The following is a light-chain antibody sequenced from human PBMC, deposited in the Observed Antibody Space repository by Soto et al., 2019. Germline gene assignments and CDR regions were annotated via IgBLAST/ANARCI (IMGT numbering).Light chain of an antibody. V-gene: IGKV1-39*01. Sequence: DIQMTQSPSSLSASVGDRVTITCRASRSINTYVNWYQQRPGKAPELLIYSASSLHTGVPSRFSGSGAGTDFTFTINSLLPEECAIYYCQQTYSTPRTCGQGTKVDIK. CDR3: QQTYSTPRT. CDR2: SAS. CDR1: RSINTY. J-gene: IGKJ1*01.